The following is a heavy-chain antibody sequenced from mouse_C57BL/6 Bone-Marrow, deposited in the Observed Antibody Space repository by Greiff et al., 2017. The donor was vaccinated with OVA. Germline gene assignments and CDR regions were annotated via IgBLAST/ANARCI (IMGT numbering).Heavy chain of an antibody. J-gene: IGHJ4*01. CDR3: ARKRGNFYYYAMDY. V-gene: IGHV2-9-1*01. CDR1: GFSLTSYA. D-gene: IGHD2-1*01. CDR2: IWTGGGT. Sequence: VQLVESGPGLVAPSQSLSITCTVSGFSLTSYAISWVRQPPGKGLEWLGVIWTGGGTNYNSALKSRLSISKDNSKSQVFLKMNSLQTDDTARYYCARKRGNFYYYAMDYWGQGTSVTVSS.